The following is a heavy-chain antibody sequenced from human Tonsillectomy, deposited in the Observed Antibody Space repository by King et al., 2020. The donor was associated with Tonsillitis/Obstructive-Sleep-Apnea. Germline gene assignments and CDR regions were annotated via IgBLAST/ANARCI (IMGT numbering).Heavy chain of an antibody. CDR3: CAYSSGWYVPFDY. Sequence: VPLQESGPGLVKPSETLSLTCTVSGASITSYYWSWIRQPPGKGLEWIGNDYYRGSTNYNPSLQSRVSISEDTYAHQFSLRLTSVTAADTDVYYCCAYSSGWYVPFDYWGQGTLVTVSS. D-gene: IGHD6-13*01. J-gene: IGHJ4*02. CDR2: DYYRGST. CDR1: GASITSYY. V-gene: IGHV4-59*01.